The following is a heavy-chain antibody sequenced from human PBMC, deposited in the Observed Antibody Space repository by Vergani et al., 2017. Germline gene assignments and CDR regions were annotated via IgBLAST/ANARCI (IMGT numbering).Heavy chain of an antibody. CDR1: GFTFSSFW. V-gene: IGHV3-7*01. CDR2: IKQDGSEM. J-gene: IGHJ4*01. Sequence: EVQLVEFGGGLVQPGGSLRLFCSASGFTFSSFWMTLVRQAPGKGLEWVANIKQDGSEMYYVDSVKGRFTISRDNAKSSLYLQMNSLRVEDTAVYYCAREPRFYYDSSGHYYTRGYWNQGTLVTVSS. CDR3: AREPRFYYDSSGHYYTRGY. D-gene: IGHD3-22*01.